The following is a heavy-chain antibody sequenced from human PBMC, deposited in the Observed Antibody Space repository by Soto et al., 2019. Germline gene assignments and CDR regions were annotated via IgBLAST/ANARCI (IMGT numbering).Heavy chain of an antibody. CDR3: AIYYCTASTGYSPRFDP. CDR1: GYTFTGYY. J-gene: IGHJ5*02. Sequence: GGSVEVSCNASGYTFTGYYMHWVRQAPGQGLEWMGWINPNSGGTIYAQKFHVWVSNSSHTYLHSAPTRLTSLPTDDPDVYYSAIYYCTASTGYSPRFDPWGQGTLVTVSS. V-gene: IGHV1-2*04. CDR2: INPNSGGT. D-gene: IGHD3-22*01.